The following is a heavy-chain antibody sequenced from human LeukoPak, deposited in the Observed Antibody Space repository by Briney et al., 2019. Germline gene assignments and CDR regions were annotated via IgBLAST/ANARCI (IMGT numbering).Heavy chain of an antibody. Sequence: ASVKVSCKVSGYTLTELSMHWVRQAPGKGLEWMGGFDPEDGETIYAQKFQGRVTMTEDTSTDTVYMELSSLRSEDTAVYYCARAQIVVVPAAIRGFGYWGQGTLVTVSS. D-gene: IGHD2-2*01. CDR3: ARAQIVVVPAAIRGFGY. V-gene: IGHV1-24*01. J-gene: IGHJ4*02. CDR2: FDPEDGET. CDR1: GYTLTELS.